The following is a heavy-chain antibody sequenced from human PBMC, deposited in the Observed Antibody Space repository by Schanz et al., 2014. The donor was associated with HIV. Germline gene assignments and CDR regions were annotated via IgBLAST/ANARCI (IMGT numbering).Heavy chain of an antibody. D-gene: IGHD3-3*01. CDR2: ITDDGTT. Sequence: QVHLQESGPGLVKPSQTLSLTCAVYGGSFSGYVWSWIRQAPGKGLEWIGEITDDGTTDYKSSLKSRVTISVDTSKNQFSLKLRSATDADVAVYYCAGARVLRDLEWPPSYHHYGMHVWGQGTTVIV. CDR1: GGSFSGYV. J-gene: IGHJ6*02. V-gene: IGHV4-34*09. CDR3: AGARVLRDLEWPPSYHHYGMHV.